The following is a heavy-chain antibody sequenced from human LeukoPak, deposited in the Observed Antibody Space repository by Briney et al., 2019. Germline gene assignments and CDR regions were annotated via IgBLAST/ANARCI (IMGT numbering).Heavy chain of an antibody. Sequence: PSETLSLTCAVYGGSFSTYYWSWIRQPPGKGLEWIGEINHSGSTNYNPSLKSRVTISVDTSKNQFSLKLSSVTAADTAIYYCTRDYWNDSVGVRVHYFDYWGQGTLVTVSS. CDR1: GGSFSTYY. V-gene: IGHV4-34*01. CDR2: INHSGST. J-gene: IGHJ4*02. D-gene: IGHD1-1*01. CDR3: TRDYWNDSVGVRVHYFDY.